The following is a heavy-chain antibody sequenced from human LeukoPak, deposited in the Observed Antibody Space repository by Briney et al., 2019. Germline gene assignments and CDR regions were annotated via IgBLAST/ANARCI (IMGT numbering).Heavy chain of an antibody. CDR1: GGSISSYY. J-gene: IGHJ4*02. CDR3: ARHSITYYYDSSGYYWISTSGIFDY. CDR2: LYHSGST. D-gene: IGHD3-22*01. V-gene: IGHV4-59*04. Sequence: SETLSLTCTVSGGSISSYYWGWIRQPPGKGLEWIGSLYHSGSTYYNPSLKSRVTISVDTSKNQFSLKLSSVTAADTAVYYCARHSITYYYDSSGYYWISTSGIFDYWGQGTLVTVSS.